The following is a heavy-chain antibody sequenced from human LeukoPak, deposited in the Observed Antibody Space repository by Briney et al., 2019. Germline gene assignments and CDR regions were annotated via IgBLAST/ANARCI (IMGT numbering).Heavy chain of an antibody. CDR2: IYYSGST. CDR1: GGSISSYY. J-gene: IGHJ4*02. CDR3: TRDYYYASGSYLGYFDY. V-gene: IGHV4-59*01. D-gene: IGHD3-10*01. Sequence: SETLSLTCTVSGGSISSYYWSWIRQSPGKGLEWIGYIYYSGSTKYNPSLKSRVSISVDTSKNQFSLKLSSVTAADTAVYYCTRDYYYASGSYLGYFDYWGQGTLVTVSS.